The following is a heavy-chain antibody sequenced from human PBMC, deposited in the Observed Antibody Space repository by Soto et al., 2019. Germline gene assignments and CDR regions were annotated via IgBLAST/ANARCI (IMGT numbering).Heavy chain of an antibody. D-gene: IGHD3-10*01. Sequence: QVQLVESGGGVVQPGRSLRLSCAASGFTFSSYGMHWVRQAPGKGLEWVAVIWYDGSNKYYADSVKGRFTISRDNSKNTLYLQMNSLRAEDTAVYYCAREGVLLHSWFDPWGQGTLVTVSS. CDR1: GFTFSSYG. CDR2: IWYDGSNK. CDR3: AREGVLLHSWFDP. J-gene: IGHJ5*02. V-gene: IGHV3-33*01.